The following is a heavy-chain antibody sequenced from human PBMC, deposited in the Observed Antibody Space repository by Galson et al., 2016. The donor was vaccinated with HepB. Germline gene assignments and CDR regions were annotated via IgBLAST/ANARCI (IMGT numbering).Heavy chain of an antibody. CDR1: GFTFRSNV. CDR3: TTDNWWELSLDY. V-gene: IGHV3-15*07. CDR2: IKSKTDGGTT. Sequence: SLRLSCAASGFTFRSNVINWVRQAPGKGLEWVGRIKSKTDGGTTDYAAHVKGRFTISRDDSKNTLYLQMNSLKIEDTAGHYCTTDNWWELSLDYWGQGTLVTVSS. J-gene: IGHJ4*02. D-gene: IGHD1-26*01.